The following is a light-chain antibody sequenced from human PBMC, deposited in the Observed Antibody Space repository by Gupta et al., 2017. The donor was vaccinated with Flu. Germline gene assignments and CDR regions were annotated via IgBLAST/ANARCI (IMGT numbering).Light chain of an antibody. CDR3: EAWDVSKDDWV. Sequence: GVTDRITGGRDDIGSKGVNWYQQKPGTAPELVVDEDRVRPAGIPDRFSGSKSGNTATLTISRVEAGDEADYYCEAWDVSKDDWVFGGGTKLTVL. J-gene: IGLJ3*02. V-gene: IGLV3-21*02. CDR1: DIGSKG. CDR2: EDR.